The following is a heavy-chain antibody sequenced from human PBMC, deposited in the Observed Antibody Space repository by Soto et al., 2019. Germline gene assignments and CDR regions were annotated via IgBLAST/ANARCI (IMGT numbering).Heavy chain of an antibody. CDR3: ARESIRDTAMVEDFDY. D-gene: IGHD5-18*01. CDR2: IWYDGSNK. V-gene: IGHV3-33*01. Sequence: QVQLVESGGGVVQPGRSLRLSCAASGFTFSRYGMHWVRQAPGKGLEWVAVIWYDGSNKYYADSVKGRFTISRDNSKNTLYLQMNSLRAEDTAVYYCARESIRDTAMVEDFDYWGQGTLVTVSS. CDR1: GFTFSRYG. J-gene: IGHJ4*02.